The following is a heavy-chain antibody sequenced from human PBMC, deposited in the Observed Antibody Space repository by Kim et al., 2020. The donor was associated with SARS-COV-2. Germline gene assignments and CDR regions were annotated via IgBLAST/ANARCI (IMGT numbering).Heavy chain of an antibody. J-gene: IGHJ5*02. CDR3: ARVNTMVRGVRYNWFDP. D-gene: IGHD3-10*01. Sequence: SETLSLTCAVYGGSFSGYYWSWIRQPPGKGLEWIGEINHSGSTNYNPSLKSRVTISVDTSKNQFSLKLSSVTSADTAVYYCARVNTMVRGVRYNWFDPWGQGTLVTVSS. V-gene: IGHV4-34*01. CDR2: INHSGST. CDR1: GGSFSGYY.